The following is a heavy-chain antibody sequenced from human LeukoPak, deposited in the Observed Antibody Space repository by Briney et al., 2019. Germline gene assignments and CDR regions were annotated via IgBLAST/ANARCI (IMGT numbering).Heavy chain of an antibody. V-gene: IGHV4-61*01. CDR3: ARVGDSYSSGWYDAPYYFDY. D-gene: IGHD6-19*01. CDR1: GGSFSSGSYY. CDR2: IYYSGST. Sequence: SETLSLTCTVSGGSFSSGSYYWSWIRQPPGKGLEWIGYIYYSGSTNYNPSLKSRVTISVDTSKNQFSLKLSSVTAADTAVYYCARVGDSYSSGWYDAPYYFDYWGQGTLVTVSS. J-gene: IGHJ4*02.